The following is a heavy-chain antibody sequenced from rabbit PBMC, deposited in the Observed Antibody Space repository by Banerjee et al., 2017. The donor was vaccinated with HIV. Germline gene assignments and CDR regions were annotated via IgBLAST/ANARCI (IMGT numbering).Heavy chain of an antibody. J-gene: IGHJ3*01. V-gene: IGHV1S47*01. CDR1: GFDFSSYG. D-gene: IGHD1-1*01. Sequence: QEQLMESGGGLVQPGGSLKLSCKASGFDFSSYGVSWVRRAPGKGLEWTGYIDPLFGSTYYANWVNGRFTISSHNAQNTLYLQLNSLTAADTATYFCVRGASSSGYYSLWGQGTLVTVS. CDR2: IDPLFGST. CDR3: VRGASSSGYYSL.